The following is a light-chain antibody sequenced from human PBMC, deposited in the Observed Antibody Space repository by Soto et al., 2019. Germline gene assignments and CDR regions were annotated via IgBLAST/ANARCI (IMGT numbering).Light chain of an antibody. V-gene: IGKV3-11*01. CDR2: DAS. CDR1: RSLSSSY. CDR3: QQRSN. Sequence: EIVLAQSPGTLSFSPGERATLSCRASRSLSSSYLAWYQQKPGQAPRLLIYDASNRATGIPARFSGSGSGTDFTLSISSLEPEDFAVYYCQQRSNFGQGTRLEIK. J-gene: IGKJ5*01.